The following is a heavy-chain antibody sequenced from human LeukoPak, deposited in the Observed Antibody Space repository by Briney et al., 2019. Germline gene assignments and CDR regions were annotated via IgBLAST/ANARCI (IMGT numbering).Heavy chain of an antibody. CDR3: ARGDWGATNAFDI. Sequence: GGSLRLSCAASGFTFSSYSMNWVRQAQGKGLEWVSSISSSSSYIYYADSVKGRFTISRDNAKNSLYLQMNSLRAEDTAVYYCARGDWGATNAFDIWGQGTMVTVSS. CDR2: ISSSSSYI. J-gene: IGHJ3*02. D-gene: IGHD5-12*01. CDR1: GFTFSSYS. V-gene: IGHV3-21*01.